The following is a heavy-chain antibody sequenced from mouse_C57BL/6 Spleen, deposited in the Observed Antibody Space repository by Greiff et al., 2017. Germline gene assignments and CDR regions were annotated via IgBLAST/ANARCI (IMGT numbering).Heavy chain of an antibody. CDR1: GYTFTSYW. D-gene: IGHD2-2*01. CDR3: AREGDYGYGFDY. V-gene: IGHV1-69*01. Sequence: QVQLQQSGAELVMPGASVKLSCKASGYTFTSYWMHWVKQRPGQGLEWIGEIDPSDSYTNYNQKFKGKSTLTVDKSSSTAYMQLSSLTSEDSAVYYCAREGDYGYGFDYWGQGTTLTVSS. CDR2: IDPSDSYT. J-gene: IGHJ2*01.